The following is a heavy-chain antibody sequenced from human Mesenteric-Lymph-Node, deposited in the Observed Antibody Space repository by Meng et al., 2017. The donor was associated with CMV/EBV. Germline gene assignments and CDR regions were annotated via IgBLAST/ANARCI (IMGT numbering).Heavy chain of an antibody. CDR3: ASGGGKRGMSTGFYYYGMDV. CDR1: GYSFTGYY. J-gene: IGHJ6*02. V-gene: IGHV1-2*02. CDR2: INPNSGGT. Sequence: ASVKVSCKASGYSFTGYYMHWVRQAPGQGLEWMGWINPNSGGTNYAQTFQGRVTMTRDTSMSTAYMELSRLRSDDTAVYYCASGGGKRGMSTGFYYYGMDVWGQGTTVTVSS. D-gene: IGHD3-16*01.